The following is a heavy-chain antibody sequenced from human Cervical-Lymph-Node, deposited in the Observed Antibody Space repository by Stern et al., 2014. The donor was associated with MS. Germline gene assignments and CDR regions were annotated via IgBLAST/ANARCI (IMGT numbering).Heavy chain of an antibody. CDR3: ARDAPITAAGTSYYYYYYGMDV. V-gene: IGHV3-48*01. CDR1: GFTFSSYS. D-gene: IGHD6-13*01. Sequence: EVHLVESGGGLVQPGGSLRLSCAASGFTFSSYSMNWVRQAPGKGLEWVSYISSSSSTISVADSVKGRFTISRYNAKNALDLQMNSLRAEDTAVYYCARDAPITAAGTSYYYYYYGMDVWGQGTTVTGSS. CDR2: ISSSSSTI. J-gene: IGHJ6*02.